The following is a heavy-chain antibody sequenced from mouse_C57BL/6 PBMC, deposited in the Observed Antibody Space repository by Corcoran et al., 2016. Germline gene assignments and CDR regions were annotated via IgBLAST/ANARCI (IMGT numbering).Heavy chain of an antibody. Sequence: QVQLQQPGAELVKPGASVKMSCKASGYTFTSYWITWVKQRPGQGLEWIGDIYPGSGSTNYNEKFKSKATLTVDTSSSTAYMQLSSLTSEDSAVYYCARWGYGYDQEYFDYWGQGTTLTVSS. CDR3: ARWGYGYDQEYFDY. CDR2: IYPGSGST. D-gene: IGHD2-2*01. V-gene: IGHV1-55*01. J-gene: IGHJ2*01. CDR1: GYTFTSYW.